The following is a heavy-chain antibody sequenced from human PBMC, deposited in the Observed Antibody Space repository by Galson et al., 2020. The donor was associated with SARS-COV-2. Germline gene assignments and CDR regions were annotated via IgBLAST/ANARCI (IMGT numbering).Heavy chain of an antibody. CDR2: LFHTGTT. CDR1: GYSISSGNY. CDR3: ARIHGIYFDY. Sequence: SETLSLTCAVAGYSISSGNYWGWVRPAPGKRLEWIGNLFHTGTTYYNPSLKSRVTMSVDTSRNQSSLNLSSVTAADTAVYYCARIHGIYFDYWGQGTLVTVSS. V-gene: IGHV4-38-2*01. D-gene: IGHD3-3*01. J-gene: IGHJ4*02.